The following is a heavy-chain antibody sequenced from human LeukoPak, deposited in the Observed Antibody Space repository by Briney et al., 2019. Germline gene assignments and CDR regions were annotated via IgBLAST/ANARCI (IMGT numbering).Heavy chain of an antibody. CDR1: GGTFSSYA. CDR3: ARALYSTTTLDY. Sequence: GALVKVSCKASGGTFSSYAISWVRQAPGQGLEWMGGIIPIFGTANYAQKFQGRVTITADESTSTAYMELSSLRSEDTAVYYCARALYSTTTLDYWGQGTLVTVSS. CDR2: IIPIFGTA. J-gene: IGHJ4*02. D-gene: IGHD2-2*01. V-gene: IGHV1-69*13.